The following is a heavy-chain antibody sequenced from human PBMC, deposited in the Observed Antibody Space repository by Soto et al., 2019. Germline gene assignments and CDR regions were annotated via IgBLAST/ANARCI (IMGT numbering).Heavy chain of an antibody. CDR2: IDPSDSYT. CDR3: ARYLGATLFYX. D-gene: IGHD1-26*01. J-gene: IGHJ4*02. CDR1: GYSFTSYW. Sequence: PVEALKISCKGSGYSFTSYWISWVRQMPGKGLEWMGMIDPSDSYTNYSPSFQGHVTISADKSISTAYLQWSSLKSSDTAMYYCARYLGATLFYXWGQVTLFTVSX. V-gene: IGHV5-10-1*01.